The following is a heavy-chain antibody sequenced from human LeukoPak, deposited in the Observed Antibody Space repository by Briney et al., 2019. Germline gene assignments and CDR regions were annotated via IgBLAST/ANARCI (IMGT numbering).Heavy chain of an antibody. Sequence: GGSLRLSCAASGFTFSSYSMNWVRQAPGKGLEWVSSISSSSSYIYYADSVKGRFTISRDNAKNSLYLQMNSLRAEDTAVYYCAHLSGLMTDVHWGKGTLVTVSS. D-gene: IGHD3-16*01. CDR3: AHLSGLMTDVH. V-gene: IGHV3-21*01. J-gene: IGHJ4*02. CDR2: ISSSSSYI. CDR1: GFTFSSYS.